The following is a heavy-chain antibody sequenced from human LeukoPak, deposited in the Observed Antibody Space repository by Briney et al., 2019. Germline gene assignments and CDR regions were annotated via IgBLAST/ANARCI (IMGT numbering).Heavy chain of an antibody. J-gene: IGHJ3*01. Sequence: VASVKVSCKASGYTFTSYGISWVRQAPGQGLEWMGWISDYNGNTNYAQKLQGRVTMTTDTSTSTAYMELRSLRSDDTAVYYCARDGVRWELPSGFDLWGQGTMVTVSS. V-gene: IGHV1-18*01. CDR1: GYTFTSYG. CDR3: ARDGVRWELPSGFDL. CDR2: ISDYNGNT. D-gene: IGHD1-26*01.